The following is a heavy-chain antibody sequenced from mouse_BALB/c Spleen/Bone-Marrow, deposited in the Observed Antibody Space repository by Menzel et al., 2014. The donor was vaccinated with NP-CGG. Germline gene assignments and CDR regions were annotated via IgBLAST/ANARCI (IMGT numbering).Heavy chain of an antibody. Sequence: EVMLVESGGDLVTPGGSLKLSCAASGFTFSSYGMSWVRQTPDKRLEMVATVSTGGSQTYYTDSVKGRFTISRDNAKNTLYLQMSSLKSEDSAIYYCARRGYDNSYMYSGDWGAGTTVPGAS. D-gene: IGHD5-1-1*01. J-gene: IGHJ1*01. CDR1: GFTFSSYG. V-gene: IGHV5-6*02. CDR2: VSTGGSQT. CDR3: ARRGYDNSYMYSGD.